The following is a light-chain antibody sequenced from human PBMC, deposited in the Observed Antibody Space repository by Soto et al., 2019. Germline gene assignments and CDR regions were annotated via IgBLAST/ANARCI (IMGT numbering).Light chain of an antibody. J-gene: IGLJ1*01. CDR3: VSYTARASYV. CDR1: SSDIGGYLF. CDR2: DIN. V-gene: IGLV2-14*01. Sequence: QSALTQPASVSGSPGQSITVSCTGTSSDIGGYLFVSWYQQHPGKAPKLMIYDINNRPSGVSKRFSGSKSGNTASLTISGLQAEDEADYYCVSYTARASYVFGTGTKLTVL.